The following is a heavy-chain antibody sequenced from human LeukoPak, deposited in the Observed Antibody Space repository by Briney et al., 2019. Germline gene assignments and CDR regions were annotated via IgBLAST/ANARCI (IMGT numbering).Heavy chain of an antibody. CDR3: ARGRDIVLMVYGDWYFDL. Sequence: GGSLRLSCAASGFTFSDYYMSWVRQAPGKGLEWVANIKQDGSEKYYVDSVKGRFTISRDNAKNSLYLQMNSLRAEDTAVYYCARGRDIVLMVYGDWYFDLWGRGTLVTVSS. J-gene: IGHJ2*01. CDR2: IKQDGSEK. CDR1: GFTFSDYY. V-gene: IGHV3-7*01. D-gene: IGHD2-8*01.